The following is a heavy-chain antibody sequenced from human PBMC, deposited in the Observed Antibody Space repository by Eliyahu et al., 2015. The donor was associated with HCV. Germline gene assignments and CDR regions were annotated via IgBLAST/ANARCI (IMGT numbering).Heavy chain of an antibody. Sequence: QVQLLQSGVQVKXPGASXKVSCKXSGYIXTXFSIXWARXXPGQGLXWMGRIDPNSGDTKYAQKFQGRVTMTRDTSINTVYMEVKSLTSDDTAVYFCARDRVSPNNLLAGRGRRFQFFSMGVWGQGTTVTVSS. CDR3: ARDRVSPNNLLAGRGRRFQFFSMGV. V-gene: IGHV1-2*06. D-gene: IGHD3-9*01. J-gene: IGHJ6*02. CDR1: GYIXTXFS. CDR2: IDPNSGDT.